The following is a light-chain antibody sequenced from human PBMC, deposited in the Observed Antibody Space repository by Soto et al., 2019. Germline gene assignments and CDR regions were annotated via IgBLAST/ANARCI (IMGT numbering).Light chain of an antibody. CDR2: GAS. CDR1: QSVSSN. Sequence: EIVMTQSPATRSVSPGERATLSCRASQSVSSNLAWYQQKPGQAPRLLIYGASTRATGIPARFSGTGSGTDFTLTVSSLQSEDFAVYYCQQYDNWPQTFGQGTKVDIK. J-gene: IGKJ1*01. V-gene: IGKV3-15*01. CDR3: QQYDNWPQT.